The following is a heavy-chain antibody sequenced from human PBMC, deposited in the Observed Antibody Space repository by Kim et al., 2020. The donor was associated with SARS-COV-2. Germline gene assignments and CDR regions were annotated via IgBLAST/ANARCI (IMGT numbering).Heavy chain of an antibody. J-gene: IGHJ3*02. Sequence: SETLSLTCAVYGGSFSGYYWSWIRQPPGKGLEWIGEINHSGSTNYNPSLKSRVTISVDTSKNQFSLKLSSVTAADTAVYYCAAETRRTAFDIWGQGTMVTVSS. CDR2: INHSGST. CDR1: GGSFSGYY. V-gene: IGHV4-34*01. D-gene: IGHD1-7*01. CDR3: AAETRRTAFDI.